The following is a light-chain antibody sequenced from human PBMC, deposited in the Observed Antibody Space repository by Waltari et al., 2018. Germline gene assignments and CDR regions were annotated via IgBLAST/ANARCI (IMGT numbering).Light chain of an antibody. Sequence: DVVMTQSPLSLPVTLGQPASISCKSSQSLVHSDGNTHLNWFHQRPGQSPRRLIYRVSNRDPGVQDRISGGGSGTDFTLKISRVEAEDVGVYYCMQGTHWPYTFGLGTRLDVK. CDR1: QSLVHSDGNTH. J-gene: IGKJ2*01. V-gene: IGKV2-30*02. CDR3: MQGTHWPYT. CDR2: RVS.